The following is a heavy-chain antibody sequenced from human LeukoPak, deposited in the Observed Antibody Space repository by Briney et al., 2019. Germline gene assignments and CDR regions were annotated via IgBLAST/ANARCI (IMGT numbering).Heavy chain of an antibody. D-gene: IGHD2-2*01. CDR1: GGSFSDYY. V-gene: IGHV4-34*01. CDR3: ARVIGSDTRDYYLGY. Sequence: PSETLSLTCAVYGGSFSDYYWRWIRQSPGKGLEWIGEIKSTGTTNWIGETKHSESTNYNPSLNSRVTISADTSKNQFSLKLTSVTAADTAVYYCARVIGSDTRDYYLGYWGQGTLVTVYS. J-gene: IGHJ4*02. CDR2: TKHSEST.